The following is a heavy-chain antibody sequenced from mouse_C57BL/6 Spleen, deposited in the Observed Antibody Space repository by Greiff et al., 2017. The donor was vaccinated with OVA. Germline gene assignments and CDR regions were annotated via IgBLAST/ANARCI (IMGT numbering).Heavy chain of an antibody. J-gene: IGHJ3*01. V-gene: IGHV1-64*01. CDR2: IHPNSGST. Sequence: QVQLQQPGAELVKPGASVKLSCKASGYTFTSYWMHWVKQRPGQGLEWIGMIHPNSGSTNYNEKFKSKATLTVDKSSSTAYMQLSSLTSEDSAVYYCAREGGYYSNFWFAYWGQGTLVTVSA. CDR1: GYTFTSYW. D-gene: IGHD2-5*01. CDR3: AREGGYYSNFWFAY.